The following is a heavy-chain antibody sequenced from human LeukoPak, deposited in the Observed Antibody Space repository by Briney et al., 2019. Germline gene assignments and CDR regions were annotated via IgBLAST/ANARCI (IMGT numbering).Heavy chain of an antibody. Sequence: AGGSLRLSCAASGFTFSSYSMNWVRQAPGKGLEWVANIKQDGSEKYYVDSVKGRFTISRDNAKNSLYLQMNSLRAEDTAVYYCARDQATMVRGADFDYWGQGTLVTVSS. V-gene: IGHV3-7*01. CDR2: IKQDGSEK. J-gene: IGHJ4*02. CDR3: ARDQATMVRGADFDY. CDR1: GFTFSSYS. D-gene: IGHD3-10*01.